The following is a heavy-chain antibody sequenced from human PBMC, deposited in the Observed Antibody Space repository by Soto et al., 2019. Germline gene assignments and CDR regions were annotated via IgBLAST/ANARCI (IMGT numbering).Heavy chain of an antibody. Sequence: PSETLSLTCTVSGDSISGSSYYWAWIRQPPGKGLEWIGSIYYSGSTYYTPSLKSRVTISVDTSKNQFSLKLSSVTAADTAVYYCARPGAYYLNFDSWGQGTLVTVSS. J-gene: IGHJ4*02. CDR1: GDSISGSSYY. CDR2: IYYSGST. CDR3: ARPGAYYLNFDS. D-gene: IGHD3-22*01. V-gene: IGHV4-39*01.